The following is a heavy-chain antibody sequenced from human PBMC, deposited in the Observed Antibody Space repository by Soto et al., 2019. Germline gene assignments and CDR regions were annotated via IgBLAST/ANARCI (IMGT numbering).Heavy chain of an antibody. Sequence: QVQLVESGGGVVQPGRSLRLSCAASGFTFSSYAMHWVRQAPGKGLEWVAVISYDGSNKYYADSVKGRFTISRDNSKNTLYLQMNSLRAEDTAVYYCAGEFRGYTYGAHYWGQGTLVTVSS. V-gene: IGHV3-30-3*01. J-gene: IGHJ4*02. CDR3: AGEFRGYTYGAHY. CDR1: GFTFSSYA. D-gene: IGHD5-18*01. CDR2: ISYDGSNK.